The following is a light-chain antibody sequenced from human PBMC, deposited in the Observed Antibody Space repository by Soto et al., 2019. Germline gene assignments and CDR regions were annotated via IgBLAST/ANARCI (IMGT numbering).Light chain of an antibody. CDR1: QSIANY. CDR2: STS. CDR3: QQSYSFPRT. Sequence: DIQMTQSSSSLSASVGDRVTITCRASQSIANYLYWYHLQPGKAPKLLIYSTSTLQTEVPSRFSGSGSGTDFTLTINSLQPEDFGTYYCQQSYSFPRTFGQGTKVDI. J-gene: IGKJ1*01. V-gene: IGKV1-39*01.